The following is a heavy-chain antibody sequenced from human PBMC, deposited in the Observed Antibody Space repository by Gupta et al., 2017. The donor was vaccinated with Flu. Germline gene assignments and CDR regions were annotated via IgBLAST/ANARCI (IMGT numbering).Heavy chain of an antibody. CDR1: GYSFTSYW. V-gene: IGHV5-51*01. Sequence: EVQLVQSGAEVKKPGESLKISCKGSGYSFTSYWIGWVRQMPGKGLEWMGIIYPGDSDTRYSPSFQGQVTISADKSISTAYLQWSSLKASDTAMYYCARHSIAVAGTGLGYYYGMDVWGQGTTVTVSS. J-gene: IGHJ6*02. D-gene: IGHD6-19*01. CDR3: ARHSIAVAGTGLGYYYGMDV. CDR2: IYPGDSDT.